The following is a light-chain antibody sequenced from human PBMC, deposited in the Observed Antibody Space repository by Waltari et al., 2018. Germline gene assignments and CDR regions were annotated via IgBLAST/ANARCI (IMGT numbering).Light chain of an antibody. CDR1: NSNIGSDD. J-gene: IGLJ2*01. V-gene: IGLV1-40*01. CDR2: GKN. Sequence: QSVLTQPPSVSGAPGQRVTIPCTGSNSNIGSDDVHCYQQLTGTAPKLLIYGKNNRPSGVPDRFSGSKSGTSASLAITGLQAEDEADYYCQSYDSSLSGVVFGGGTKLTVL. CDR3: QSYDSSLSGVV.